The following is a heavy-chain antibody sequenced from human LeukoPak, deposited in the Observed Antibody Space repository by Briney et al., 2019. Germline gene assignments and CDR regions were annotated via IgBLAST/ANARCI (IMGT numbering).Heavy chain of an antibody. D-gene: IGHD1-26*01. CDR2: ISSSSSTI. J-gene: IGHJ6*02. Sequence: GGSLRLSCAASGFTFSSYSMNWVRQAPGKGLEWVSYISSSSSTIYYADSVKGRFTISRDNAKNSLYLQMNSLRAEDTAVYYCARDKWELLAYYGMDVWGQGTTVTVSS. CDR1: GFTFSSYS. CDR3: ARDKWELLAYYGMDV. V-gene: IGHV3-48*04.